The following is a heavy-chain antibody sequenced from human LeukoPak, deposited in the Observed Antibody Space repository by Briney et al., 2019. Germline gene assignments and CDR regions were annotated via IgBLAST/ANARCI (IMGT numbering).Heavy chain of an antibody. V-gene: IGHV4-59*11. CDR2: IYYSGST. J-gene: IGHJ5*02. D-gene: IGHD3-22*01. CDR3: ARTYYYDSSGYYGPNWFDP. Sequence: SETLSLTCTVSGGSISSHCWSWIRQPPGKGLEWIGYIYYSGSTNYNPSLKSRVTISVDTSKNQFSLKLSSVTAADTAVYYCARTYYYDSSGYYGPNWFDPWGQGTLVTVSS. CDR1: GGSISSHC.